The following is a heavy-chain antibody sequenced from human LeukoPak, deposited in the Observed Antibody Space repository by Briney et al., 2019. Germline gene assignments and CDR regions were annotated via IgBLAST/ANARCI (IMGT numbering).Heavy chain of an antibody. CDR3: ARLKAGN. CDR2: ISDRGDTI. V-gene: IGHV3-11*01. Sequence: GGPLRLSCTASGFRFSDYYMSWLREGPGEGLEGVSYISDRGDTIYYADSVKGRFTISRDNANNSVSLQMNSLRPEDTAVYYCARLKAGNWGPGTLVAVSS. J-gene: IGHJ4*02. CDR1: GFRFSDYY.